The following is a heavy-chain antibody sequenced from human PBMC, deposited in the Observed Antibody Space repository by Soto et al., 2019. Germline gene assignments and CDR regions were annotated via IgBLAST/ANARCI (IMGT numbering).Heavy chain of an antibody. Sequence: SVKVSCKASGFTFTSSAVQWVRQARGQRLEWIGWIVVGSGNTNYAQKFQERVTITRDMSTSTAYMELSSLRSEDTAVYYCAAVPYSSSSRRDCWGQGTLVTVSS. D-gene: IGHD6-6*01. J-gene: IGHJ4*02. CDR3: AAVPYSSSSRRDC. CDR1: GFTFTSSA. CDR2: IVVGSGNT. V-gene: IGHV1-58*01.